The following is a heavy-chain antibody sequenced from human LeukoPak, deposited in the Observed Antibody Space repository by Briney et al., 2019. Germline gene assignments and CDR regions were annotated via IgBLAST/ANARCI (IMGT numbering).Heavy chain of an antibody. V-gene: IGHV3-23*01. D-gene: IGHD6-19*01. J-gene: IGHJ5*01. CDR3: AKPISGGLAVAADWFHP. Sequence: GGSLRLSCAASGFAFSFYAMSWLRQPPGKGLEWVSTINANSGTTSYAASVRGRFTISRDNSKNTLYLQVNTLRADDTATYYCAKPISGGLAVAADWFHPWGQGTLVVVSS. CDR2: INANSGTT. CDR1: GFAFSFYA.